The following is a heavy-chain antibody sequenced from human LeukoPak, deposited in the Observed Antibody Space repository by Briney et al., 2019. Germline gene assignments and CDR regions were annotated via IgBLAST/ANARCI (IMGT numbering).Heavy chain of an antibody. Sequence: GGSLRLSCAASRFTFNSYAMSWVRQAPGKGLEWVSVIGGSNGITFYAGSVKGRFTISRDNSKDTLYLQMNSLRAEDTAVYYCAKVSGSGGTKYQPFDYWGQGTLVTVSS. J-gene: IGHJ4*02. CDR1: RFTFNSYA. D-gene: IGHD2-15*01. V-gene: IGHV3-23*01. CDR3: AKVSGSGGTKYQPFDY. CDR2: IGGSNGIT.